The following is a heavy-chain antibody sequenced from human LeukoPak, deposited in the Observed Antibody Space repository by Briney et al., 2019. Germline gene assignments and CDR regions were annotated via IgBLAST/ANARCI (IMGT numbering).Heavy chain of an antibody. J-gene: IGHJ6*03. Sequence: SETLSLTCAVYGGSFSAYYYYWSWIRQPPGRGLEWIGEISHSGSTNDNPSLKSRVTISIDTSKNQFSLRLSSVTAADTAVYYCARGVDDSAIFFYSYYMDVWGKGTTVTVSS. D-gene: IGHD1-1*01. CDR3: ARGVDDSAIFFYSYYMDV. CDR2: ISHSGST. V-gene: IGHV4-34*01. CDR1: GGSFSAYY.